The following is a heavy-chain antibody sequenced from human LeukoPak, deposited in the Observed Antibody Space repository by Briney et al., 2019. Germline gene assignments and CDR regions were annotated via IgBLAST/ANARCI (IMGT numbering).Heavy chain of an antibody. Sequence: SETLSLTCTVSGGSISSYYWSWIRQPPGKGLEWIGYIYYSGSTNYNPSLESRVTISVDTSKNQFSLKLSSVTAADTAVYYCARSLYYGSGEDYWGQGTLVTVSS. V-gene: IGHV4-59*01. CDR1: GGSISSYY. CDR2: IYYSGST. J-gene: IGHJ4*02. CDR3: ARSLYYGSGEDY. D-gene: IGHD3-10*01.